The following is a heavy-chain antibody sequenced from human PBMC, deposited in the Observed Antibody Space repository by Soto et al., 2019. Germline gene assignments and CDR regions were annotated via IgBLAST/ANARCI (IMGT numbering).Heavy chain of an antibody. CDR3: TRRRDWTAVDPLDY. CDR1: GFTFSDSA. V-gene: IGHV3-73*02. D-gene: IGHD5-18*01. CDR2: VRSKVNSYAT. Sequence: EVQLVESGGGLVQPGGSLKLSFAASGFTFSDSAMHWVRQASGKGLEWVGRVRSKVNSYATAYAASVKGRFTISRDDSKNTAYLQMNSLKTEDTAVYYCTRRRDWTAVDPLDYWGQGTLVTVSS. J-gene: IGHJ4*02.